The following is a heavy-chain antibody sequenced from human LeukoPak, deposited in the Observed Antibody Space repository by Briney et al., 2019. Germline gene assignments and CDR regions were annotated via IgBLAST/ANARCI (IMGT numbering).Heavy chain of an antibody. CDR2: IRNKANSYTT. J-gene: IGHJ4*02. CDR3: AREWDSGSYYLGYFDY. V-gene: IGHV3-72*01. Sequence: GGSLRLSCAAPGFTFSDHYMDWVRQAPGKGLEWVGRIRNKANSYTTEYAASVKGGFTISRDDSKNSLYLQMNSLKCEDTAVYYCAREWDSGSYYLGYFDYWGQGTLVTVSS. CDR1: GFTFSDHY. D-gene: IGHD1-26*01.